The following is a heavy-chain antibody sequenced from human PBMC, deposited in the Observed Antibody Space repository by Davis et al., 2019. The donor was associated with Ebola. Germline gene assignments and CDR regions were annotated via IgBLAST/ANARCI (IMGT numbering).Heavy chain of an antibody. V-gene: IGHV1-46*01. J-gene: IGHJ5*02. Sequence: ASVKVSCKASGYTFTGYYMHWVRQAPGQGLEWMGIVNPSDGNTIYAPKFQGRVSMTTDMSTSTVYMELRSLRSDDTAVYFCARASLRGSASQFDPWGQGTLVTVSS. CDR2: VNPSDGNT. D-gene: IGHD1-26*01. CDR3: ARASLRGSASQFDP. CDR1: GYTFTGYY.